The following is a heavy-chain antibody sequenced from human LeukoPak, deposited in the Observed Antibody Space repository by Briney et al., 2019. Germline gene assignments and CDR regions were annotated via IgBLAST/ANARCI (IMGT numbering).Heavy chain of an antibody. CDR3: AKGGAVSSKSITMIRGTRRYYYYMDV. V-gene: IGHV3-23*01. CDR1: GFTFSNYG. J-gene: IGHJ6*03. CDR2: LSDSGGST. D-gene: IGHD3-10*01. Sequence: HTGGSLRLSCAAFGFTFSNYGMSWARQAPGKGLEWVSGLSDSGGSTFYADSVKGRFTISRDNSKNTLYLQMNRLRAEDTAVYYCAKGGAVSSKSITMIRGTRRYYYYMDVWGKGTTVTISS.